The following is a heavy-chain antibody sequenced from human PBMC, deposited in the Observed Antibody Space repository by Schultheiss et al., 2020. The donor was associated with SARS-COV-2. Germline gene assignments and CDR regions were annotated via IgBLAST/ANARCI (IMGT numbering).Heavy chain of an antibody. CDR3: ARGLVEDYGDYVRGAFDI. CDR2: IYTSGST. J-gene: IGHJ3*02. Sequence: SETLSLTCAVYGGSFSGYYWSWIRQPPGKGLEWIGRIYTSGSTNYNPSLKSRVTISVDTFKNQFSLKLSSVTAADTAVYYCARGLVEDYGDYVRGAFDIWGQGTMVTVSS. CDR1: GGSFSGYY. D-gene: IGHD4-17*01. V-gene: IGHV4-59*10.